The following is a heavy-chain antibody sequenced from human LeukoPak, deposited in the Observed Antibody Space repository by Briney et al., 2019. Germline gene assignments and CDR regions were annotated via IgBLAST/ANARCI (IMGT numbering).Heavy chain of an antibody. CDR2: ISSSNNYI. CDR1: GFTFRTYS. J-gene: IGHJ4*02. CDR3: ARRYRGSTSCQPLDY. V-gene: IGHV3-21*01. D-gene: IGHD2-2*01. Sequence: GGSLRLSCAASGFTFRTYSMNWVRQAPGKGLEWVSSISSSNNYIYYADSVKGRFTVSRDNAKNSLYLLMNSLGAEDTAVYYCARRYRGSTSCQPLDYWGQGTLVTVSS.